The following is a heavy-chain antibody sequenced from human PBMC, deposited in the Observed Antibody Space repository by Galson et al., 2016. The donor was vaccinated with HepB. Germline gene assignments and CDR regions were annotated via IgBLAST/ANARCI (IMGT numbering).Heavy chain of an antibody. CDR3: ARRRGGDAFDI. V-gene: IGHV4-59*08. J-gene: IGHJ3*02. CDR1: GGSISSYY. Sequence: SETLSLTCTVSGGSISSYYWSWIRQPPGKGLEWIGYIYYSGSTNYNPSLKSRVTISVDTSKNQFSLKLSSVTAADTAVYYWARRRGGDAFDIWGQGTMVTVSS. D-gene: IGHD2-15*01. CDR2: IYYSGST.